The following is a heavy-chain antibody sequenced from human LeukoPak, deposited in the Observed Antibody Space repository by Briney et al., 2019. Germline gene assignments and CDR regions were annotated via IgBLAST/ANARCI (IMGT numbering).Heavy chain of an antibody. CDR2: ISAYTGNT. CDR3: ARAVLGGTIIHHYYYYMDV. Sequence: GTSLKVCCKACGYTFLSYGISWVRQAPGQGLECMGWISAYTGNTNYAQKLQSRVTMTTDTSTSTAYMELRSLRSDDTAVYYCARAVLGGTIIHHYYYYMDVWGKGTTVTVSS. D-gene: IGHD1-7*01. V-gene: IGHV1-18*01. CDR1: GYTFLSYG. J-gene: IGHJ6*03.